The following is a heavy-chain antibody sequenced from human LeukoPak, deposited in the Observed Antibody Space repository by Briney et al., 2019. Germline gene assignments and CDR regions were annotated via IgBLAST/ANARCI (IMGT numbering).Heavy chain of an antibody. CDR2: TNGDGSDT. V-gene: IGHV3-74*01. D-gene: IGHD5-18*01. Sequence: GGSLRLSCAASRFTLSNSWMHWVRQAPGKGLVWVSRTNGDGSDTSYADSVKGRFTIPRDSATNTLYLQMNSLRAEDTAIYYCVRDGEYSHGIDFDYWGQGTLVTVSP. CDR3: VRDGEYSHGIDFDY. CDR1: RFTLSNSW. J-gene: IGHJ4*02.